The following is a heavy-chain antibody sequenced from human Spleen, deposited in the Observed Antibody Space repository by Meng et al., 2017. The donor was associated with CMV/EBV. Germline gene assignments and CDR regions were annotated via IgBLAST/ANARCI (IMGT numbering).Heavy chain of an antibody. CDR3: ARARMVYAHYGLDV. CDR2: ISYDGTNK. D-gene: IGHD2-8*01. CDR1: GFTFSSYA. Sequence: GESLKISCAASGFTFSSYAMHWVRQAPGKGLEWVAVISYDGTNKDYADSVKGRFTISRDISKNTLYLQMNSLRAEDTAVYYCARARMVYAHYGLDVWGQGTTVTVSS. J-gene: IGHJ6*02. V-gene: IGHV3-30-3*01.